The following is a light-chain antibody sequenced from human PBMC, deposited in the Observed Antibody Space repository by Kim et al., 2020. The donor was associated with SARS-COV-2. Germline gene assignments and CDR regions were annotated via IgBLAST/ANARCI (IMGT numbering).Light chain of an antibody. J-gene: IGLJ3*02. CDR1: SRHSSNI. CDR2: LEGSGSY. V-gene: IGLV4-60*03. CDR3: ETWDTNTRV. Sequence: SSVKLTCTLSSRHSSNIIAWHQQQPGKAPRYLMKLEGSGSYNKGSGIPDRFSGSSSGADRYLSISNLQSEDEADYYCETWDTNTRVFGGGTQLTVL.